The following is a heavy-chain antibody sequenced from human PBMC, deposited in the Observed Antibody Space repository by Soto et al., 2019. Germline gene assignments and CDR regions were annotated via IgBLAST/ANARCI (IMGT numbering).Heavy chain of an antibody. CDR3: AKNGIAVAGLDY. V-gene: IGHV3-30*18. CDR2: ISYDGSNK. Sequence: PGGSLRLSCAASGFTFSSYGMHWVRQAPGKGLEWVAVISYDGSNKYYADSVKGRFTISRDNSKNTLYLQMSSLRAEDTAVYYCAKNGIAVAGLDYWGQGTLVTVSS. J-gene: IGHJ4*02. D-gene: IGHD6-19*01. CDR1: GFTFSSYG.